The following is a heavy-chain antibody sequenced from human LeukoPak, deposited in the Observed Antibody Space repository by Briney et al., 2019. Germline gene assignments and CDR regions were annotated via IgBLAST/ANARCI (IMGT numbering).Heavy chain of an antibody. V-gene: IGHV4-38-2*01. CDR3: ARLRVAVAEN. D-gene: IGHD6-19*01. CDR2: IYRSGST. Sequence: SETLSLTCAVSGYSISSGYYWGWIRQPPGKGLEGIGSIYRSGSTYYNPSLKSRVTISVDTSKNQFSLKLSSVTAADTAVYYCARLRVAVAENWGQGTLVTVSS. J-gene: IGHJ4*02. CDR1: GYSISSGYY.